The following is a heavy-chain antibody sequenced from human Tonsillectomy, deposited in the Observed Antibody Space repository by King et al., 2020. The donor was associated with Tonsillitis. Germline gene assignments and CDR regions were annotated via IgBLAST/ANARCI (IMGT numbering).Heavy chain of an antibody. J-gene: IGHJ6*02. CDR1: GFPFTSSA. V-gene: IGHV1-58*02. CDR2: IVVGSGNT. Sequence: QLVESGPEVKKPGTSVKVSCKASGFPFTSSAMQWVRQARGQRLEWIGWIVVGSGNTNYAQKFQERVTITRDMSTSTVYMELSSLRSEDTAGYYCVAFPGMDVWGQGSTVTVSS. CDR3: VAFPGMDV.